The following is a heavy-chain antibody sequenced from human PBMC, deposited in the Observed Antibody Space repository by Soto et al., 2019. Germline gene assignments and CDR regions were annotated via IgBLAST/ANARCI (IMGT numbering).Heavy chain of an antibody. J-gene: IGHJ4*02. V-gene: IGHV3-21*01. CDR3: ARDPIPFIAAHAFDY. CDR1: GFTFSSYS. D-gene: IGHD6-13*01. Sequence: PGGSLRLSCAASGFTFSSYSMNWVRQAPGKGLEWVSSISSSSSYIYYADSVKGRFTISRDNAKNSLYLQMNSLRAEDTAVYYCARDPIPFIAAHAFDYWGQGTLVTVSS. CDR2: ISSSSSYI.